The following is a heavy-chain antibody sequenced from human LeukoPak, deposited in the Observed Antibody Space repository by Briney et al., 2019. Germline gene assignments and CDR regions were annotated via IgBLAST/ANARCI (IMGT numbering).Heavy chain of an antibody. D-gene: IGHD6-13*01. CDR2: IKQDGSEK. J-gene: IGHJ4*02. Sequence: GGSLRLSCAASGFTFSSYWMSWVRQAPVKGLEWVANIKQDGSEKYYVDSVKGRLTISRDNAKNSLYLQMNSLRAEDTAVYYCARDPPYYSSSWSSRYYFDYWGQGTLVTVSS. CDR1: GFTFSSYW. CDR3: ARDPPYYSSSWSSRYYFDY. V-gene: IGHV3-7*03.